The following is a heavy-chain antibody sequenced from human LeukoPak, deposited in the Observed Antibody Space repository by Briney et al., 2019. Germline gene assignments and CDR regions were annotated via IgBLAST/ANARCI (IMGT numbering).Heavy chain of an antibody. Sequence: GASLKISCKAAGYTFTRYWIGWVRQVPGKGLEWMGIIYPEDSDTRYSPSFRGQVTISADKSISTAYLQWSSLKASDTAMYYCARRGPIAAVGHYFDYWGQGTLVTVSS. J-gene: IGHJ4*02. CDR2: IYPEDSDT. V-gene: IGHV5-51*01. D-gene: IGHD6-13*01. CDR1: GYTFTRYW. CDR3: ARRGPIAAVGHYFDY.